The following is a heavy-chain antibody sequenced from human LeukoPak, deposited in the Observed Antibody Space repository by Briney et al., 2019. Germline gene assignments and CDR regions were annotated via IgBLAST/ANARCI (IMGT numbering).Heavy chain of an antibody. D-gene: IGHD4-17*01. CDR2: IKQDGSEK. CDR1: GFTFSGYW. J-gene: IGHJ4*02. Sequence: AGGSLRLSCAASGFTFSGYWMSWVRQAPGKGLEWVANIKQDGSEKYYVDSVKGRFTISRDNAKNSLYLQMNSLRAEDTAVYYCARDENYGDYGLIDYWGQGTLVTVSS. CDR3: ARDENYGDYGLIDY. V-gene: IGHV3-7*01.